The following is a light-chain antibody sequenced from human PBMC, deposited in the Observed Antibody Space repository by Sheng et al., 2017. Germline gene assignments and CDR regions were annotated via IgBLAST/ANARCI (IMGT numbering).Light chain of an antibody. Sequence: SYEVTQPPSVSVSPGQRAGITCSGENLGDKYVSWYQQKPDQSPVLVIYQDTKRPAGIPERFSGSNSGNTATLTISGTQAMDETDYYCQAWDSSTAVFGGGTKVTVL. CDR1: NLGDKY. CDR3: QAWDSSTAV. CDR2: QDT. V-gene: IGLV3-1*01. J-gene: IGLJ2*01.